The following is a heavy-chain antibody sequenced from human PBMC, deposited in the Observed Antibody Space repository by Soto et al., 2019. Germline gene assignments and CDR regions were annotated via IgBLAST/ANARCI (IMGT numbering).Heavy chain of an antibody. D-gene: IGHD1-26*01. CDR3: AREGIVGEGHWFDP. J-gene: IGHJ5*02. CDR1: GGSISSYY. CDR2: IYYSGST. V-gene: IGHV4-59*01. Sequence: QVQLQESGPGLVKPSETLSLTCTVSGGSISSYYWSWIRQPPGKGLEWIGYIYYSGSTNYNPSLKSRVTISVDTSKNQFSLKLSSVTAADTAVYYCAREGIVGEGHWFDPWGQGTLVTVSS.